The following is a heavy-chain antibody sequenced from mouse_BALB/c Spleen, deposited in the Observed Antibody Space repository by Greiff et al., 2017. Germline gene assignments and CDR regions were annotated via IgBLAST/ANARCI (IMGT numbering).Heavy chain of an antibody. Sequence: EVKLMESGPGLVKPSQSLSLTCSVTGYSITSGYYWNWIRQFPGNKLEWMGYISYDGSNNYNPSLKNRISITRDTSKNQFFLKLNSVTTEDTATYYGARSERYNWYFDVWGAGTTVTVSA. CDR1: GYSITSGYY. CDR3: ARSERYNWYFDV. D-gene: IGHD2-14*01. CDR2: ISYDGSN. V-gene: IGHV3-6*02. J-gene: IGHJ1*01.